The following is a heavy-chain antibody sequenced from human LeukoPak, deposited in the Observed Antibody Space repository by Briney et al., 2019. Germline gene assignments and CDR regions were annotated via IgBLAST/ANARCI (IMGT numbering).Heavy chain of an antibody. J-gene: IGHJ5*02. Sequence: ASVKVSCKASGYTFTNYAMNWVRQAPGQGLEWMGWINTNTGNPTYAQGFTGRFVFSLDTSVSTAYLQISSLKAEDTAVYYCARDNYGSGSSTPGDWFDPWGQGTLVTVSS. V-gene: IGHV7-4-1*02. D-gene: IGHD3-10*01. CDR1: GYTFTNYA. CDR3: ARDNYGSGSSTPGDWFDP. CDR2: INTNTGNP.